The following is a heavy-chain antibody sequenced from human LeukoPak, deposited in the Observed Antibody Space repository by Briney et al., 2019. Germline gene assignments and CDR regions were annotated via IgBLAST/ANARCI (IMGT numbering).Heavy chain of an antibody. Sequence: ASVKVSCKASGYTFTGYYMHWVRQAPGQGLEWMGWINPNSGGTNYAQKFQGRVTMTRDTSISTAYMELSRLRSDDTAVYYCARDTGIASTVDTAMEEDLWGQGTLVTVSS. J-gene: IGHJ4*02. CDR1: GYTFTGYY. D-gene: IGHD5-18*01. CDR2: INPNSGGT. CDR3: ARDTGIASTVDTAMEEDL. V-gene: IGHV1-2*02.